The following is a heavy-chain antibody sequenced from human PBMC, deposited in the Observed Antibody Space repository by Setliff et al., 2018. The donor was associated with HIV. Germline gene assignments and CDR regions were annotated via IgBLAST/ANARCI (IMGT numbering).Heavy chain of an antibody. J-gene: IGHJ4*02. V-gene: IGHV1-46*01. CDR1: GYTFTSYY. CDR2: IYPSGGST. D-gene: IGHD3-9*01. CDR3: ARGVPVLRYFDWLSRLGY. Sequence: ASVKVSCKASGYTFTSYYMHWVRQAPGQGLEWMGIIYPSGGSTSYAQKFQGRVTMTRDTSTSTVYMELSSLRSEDTAVYYCARGVPVLRYFDWLSRLGYWGQGTLVTVSS.